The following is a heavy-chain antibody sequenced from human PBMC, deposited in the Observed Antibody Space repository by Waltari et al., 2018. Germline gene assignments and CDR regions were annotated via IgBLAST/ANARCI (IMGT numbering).Heavy chain of an antibody. CDR3: ARVNSSWYRGWFDP. CDR2: IIHIFGTA. V-gene: IGHV1-69*12. D-gene: IGHD6-13*01. J-gene: IGHJ5*02. Sequence: QVQLVQSGAEVKKPGSSVKVSCTASGGTFSSYAISWVRQATGQGLAWMGGIIHIFGTANYAQKFQGRVTITADESTSTAYMELSSLRAEDTAVYYCARVNSSWYRGWFDPWGQGTLVTVSS. CDR1: GGTFSSYA.